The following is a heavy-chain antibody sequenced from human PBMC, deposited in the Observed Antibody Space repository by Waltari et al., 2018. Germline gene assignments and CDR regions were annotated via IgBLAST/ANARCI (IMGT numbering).Heavy chain of an antibody. CDR3: ARGAAGNDYYYYYGMDV. J-gene: IGHJ6*02. CDR2: IIPIFGTA. Sequence: QVQLVQSRAEVKKPGSSVKVSCKASGGTFTSYAISRVGHAPGQGLEWMEGIIPIFGTANYVQNFQSRVTITADESTSTAYMELSSLRSEDTAVYYCARGAAGNDYYYYYGMDVWGQGTTVTVSS. V-gene: IGHV1-69*13. CDR1: GGTFTSYA. D-gene: IGHD6-13*01.